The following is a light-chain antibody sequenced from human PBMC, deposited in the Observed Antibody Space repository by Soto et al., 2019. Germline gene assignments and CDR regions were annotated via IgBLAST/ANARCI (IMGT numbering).Light chain of an antibody. Sequence: EIVLTQSPATLSLSPGERATLSCRASQSVSSYLAWYQQKPGQAPRLLIYAASNRATGIPARFSGSGSGTDFTLTISSLEPEDFAVYYCQQRSIWPSYTFGQGTKLEIK. CDR3: QQRSIWPSYT. CDR1: QSVSSY. CDR2: AAS. V-gene: IGKV3-11*01. J-gene: IGKJ2*01.